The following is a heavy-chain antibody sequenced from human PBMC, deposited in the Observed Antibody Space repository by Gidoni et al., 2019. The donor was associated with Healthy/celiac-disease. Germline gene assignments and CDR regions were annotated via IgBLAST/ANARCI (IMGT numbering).Heavy chain of an antibody. D-gene: IGHD2-15*01. CDR1: GFTFSRYG. CDR3: AKLPSAATNAFDI. Sequence: VQLVESGGSVVQPGRSLRLSCAASGFTFSRYGMPWVRQAPGKGLEWVAVISYDGSNKYYADSVKGRFTISRDNSKNTLYLQMNSLRAEDTAVYYCAKLPSAATNAFDIWGQGTMVTVSS. V-gene: IGHV3-30*18. J-gene: IGHJ3*02. CDR2: ISYDGSNK.